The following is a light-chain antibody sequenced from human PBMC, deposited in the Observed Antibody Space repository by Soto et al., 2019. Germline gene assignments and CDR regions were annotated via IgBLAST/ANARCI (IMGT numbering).Light chain of an antibody. CDR1: QAISNY. CDR2: AAS. Sequence: DIQMTQSPSSLSASVGDRVTITCRASQAISNYLAWYQQKPGKVPKLLIYAASTLQSGVPSRFSGSGSGTDFTLTISSLQPEDVATYYCQKYNSASLPFGRGTKVDIK. J-gene: IGKJ3*01. CDR3: QKYNSASLP. V-gene: IGKV1-27*01.